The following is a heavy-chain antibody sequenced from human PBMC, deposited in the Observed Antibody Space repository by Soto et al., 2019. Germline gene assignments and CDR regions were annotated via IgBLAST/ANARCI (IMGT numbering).Heavy chain of an antibody. D-gene: IGHD6-13*01. Sequence: EVQVLESGGGLVQPEGLLRLSCAASRFTFSSYAMSWVRQARGKGQEWVSVISGSGDSTYYADSLRGRFTISRDNSKNTLYLQMNSLRADDTTVYYCAKDRDGAAAGPTKFYAMDVWGQGTTVTVSS. V-gene: IGHV3-23*01. J-gene: IGHJ6*02. CDR1: RFTFSSYA. CDR3: AKDRDGAAAGPTKFYAMDV. CDR2: ISGSGDST.